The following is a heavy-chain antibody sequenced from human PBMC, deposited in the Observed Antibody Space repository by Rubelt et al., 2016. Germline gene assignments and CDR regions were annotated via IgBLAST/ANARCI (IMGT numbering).Heavy chain of an antibody. D-gene: IGHD5-18*01. V-gene: IGHV4-39*02. CDR1: GGSISSSRYY. Sequence: QVQLQESGPGLVKPSEALSLTCTVSGGSISSSRYYWGWIRQPPGKGLEWIGSIYSSRSTYYNPSLKSRLALFIDASKNQFSLKRNSVTAADTALYYCARVDTNLFSDAFDIWGLGTMVTVSS. J-gene: IGHJ3*02. CDR3: ARVDTNLFSDAFDI. CDR2: IYSSRST.